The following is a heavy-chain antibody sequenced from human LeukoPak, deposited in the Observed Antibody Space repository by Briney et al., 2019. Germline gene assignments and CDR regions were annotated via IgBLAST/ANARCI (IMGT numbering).Heavy chain of an antibody. V-gene: IGHV1-18*01. Sequence: GASVKVSCKACGYTFTSYGISWVRQAPGQGLEWMGWISAYNGNTNYAQKLQGRVTMTTDTSTSTAYMELRSLRSDDTAVYYCARGHYYDSSGYGFDYWGQGTLVTVSS. D-gene: IGHD3-22*01. CDR1: GYTFTSYG. J-gene: IGHJ4*02. CDR3: ARGHYYDSSGYGFDY. CDR2: ISAYNGNT.